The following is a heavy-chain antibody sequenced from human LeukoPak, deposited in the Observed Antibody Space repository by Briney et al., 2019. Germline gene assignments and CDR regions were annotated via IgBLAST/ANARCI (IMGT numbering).Heavy chain of an antibody. CDR3: ARGHRYYFDY. CDR2: MNPSCGST. D-gene: IGHD1-14*01. Sequence: ASVTVSFTASGYTFTIYYMHWVRHAPGQGLGWMGIMNPSCGSTSYSQKFQGRGAITRDTSTSTVYMDLNSLRSEDAAVYYCARGHRYYFDYWGQGTLVTVSS. J-gene: IGHJ4*02. V-gene: IGHV1-46*01. CDR1: GYTFTIYY.